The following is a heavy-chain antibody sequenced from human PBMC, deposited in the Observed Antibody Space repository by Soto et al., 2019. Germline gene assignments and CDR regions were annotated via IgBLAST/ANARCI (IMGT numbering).Heavy chain of an antibody. Sequence: PGGSLSLSCAASGFSFSSYAISWVRQAPGKGLEWVSSIGGRGGSTYYADSVKGRFTISRDNSKNTVYLQMNSLRVEDTAVYYCAKQGDYDFWSSSNNWLDPWGQGTLVTVSS. CDR1: GFSFSSYA. CDR2: IGGRGGST. J-gene: IGHJ5*02. D-gene: IGHD3-3*01. V-gene: IGHV3-23*01. CDR3: AKQGDYDFWSSSNNWLDP.